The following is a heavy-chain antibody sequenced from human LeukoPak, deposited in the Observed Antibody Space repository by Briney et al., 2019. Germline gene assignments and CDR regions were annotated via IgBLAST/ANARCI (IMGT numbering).Heavy chain of an antibody. D-gene: IGHD3-16*01. Sequence: GGSLRLSCAASGFTVSSNYMSWVRQAPGKGLVWVSRINSDGSTTTCADSVKGRFTISRDNAENTLYLQMNSLRADDTAVYYCARGGVDYWGQGTLVTVSS. V-gene: IGHV3-74*01. CDR1: GFTVSSNY. CDR2: INSDGSTT. J-gene: IGHJ4*02. CDR3: ARGGVDY.